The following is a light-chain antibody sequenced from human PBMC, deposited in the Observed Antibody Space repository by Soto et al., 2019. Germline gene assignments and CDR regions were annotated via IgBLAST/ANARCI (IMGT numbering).Light chain of an antibody. CDR2: GAS. J-gene: IGKJ2*01. CDR1: QSISNY. V-gene: IGKV1-39*01. Sequence: DIQMTQSPSSLSASIGDRVTLTCRASQSISNYLNWYQQKPGKGTNLLIYGASSLQSGVPSRFSGSGSGTDFTLTISSLQPEDFATYYCQQSYSIPYTFGQGTKLEIK. CDR3: QQSYSIPYT.